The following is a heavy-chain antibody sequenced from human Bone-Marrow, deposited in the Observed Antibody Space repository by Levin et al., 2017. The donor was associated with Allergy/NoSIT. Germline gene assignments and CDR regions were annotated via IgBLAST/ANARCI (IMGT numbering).Heavy chain of an antibody. D-gene: IGHD1-14*01. J-gene: IGHJ5*02. CDR1: GGSISSGDYY. CDR2: IYHSGSA. V-gene: IGHV4-30-4*01. CDR3: AKFSAMTLTTGFDP. Sequence: PSETLSLTCTVSGGSISSGDYYWSWIRQPPGKGLEWIGYIYHSGSAYYSPSLTGRITISLDSSKNQFSLRLTSVTAADTAMYYCAKFSAMTLTTGFDPWGQGTLVTVSS.